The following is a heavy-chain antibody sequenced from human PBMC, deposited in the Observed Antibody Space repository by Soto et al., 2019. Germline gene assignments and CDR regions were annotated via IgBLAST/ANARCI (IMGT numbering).Heavy chain of an antibody. CDR1: GGTFSSYA. CDR3: ARDRAYGSGTRYGMDV. CDR2: IIPIFGTA. V-gene: IGHV1-69*13. Sequence: SVKVSCKASGGTFSSYAISWVRQAPGQGLEWMGGIIPIFGTANYAQKFQGRVTITADESTSTAYMELSSLRSEDTAVYYCARDRAYGSGTRYGMDVWGQGTTVTVSS. D-gene: IGHD3-10*01. J-gene: IGHJ6*02.